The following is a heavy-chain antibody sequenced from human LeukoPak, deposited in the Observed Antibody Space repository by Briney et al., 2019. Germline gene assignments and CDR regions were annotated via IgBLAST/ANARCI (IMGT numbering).Heavy chain of an antibody. CDR3: ARAVAGDFDY. CDR1: GFTFSSYA. J-gene: IGHJ4*02. CDR2: ISSSSSYI. V-gene: IGHV3-21*01. Sequence: GGSLRLSCAASGFTFSSYAMNWVRQAPGKGLEWVSSISSSSSYIYYADSVKGRFTISRDNAKNSLYLQMNSLRAEDTAVYYCARAVAGDFDYWGQGTLVTVSS. D-gene: IGHD6-19*01.